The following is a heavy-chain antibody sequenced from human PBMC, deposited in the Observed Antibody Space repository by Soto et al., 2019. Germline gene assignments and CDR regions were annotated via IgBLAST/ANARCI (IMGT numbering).Heavy chain of an antibody. J-gene: IGHJ6*02. CDR1: GFTFSSYG. CDR2: ISYDGSNK. CDR3: AKDAPGGSGSHYYYYYGMDV. V-gene: IGHV3-30*18. Sequence: GGSLRLSCAASGFTFSSYGMHWVRQAPGKGLEWVAVISYDGSNKYYADSVKGRFTISRDNSKNTLYLQMNSLRAEDTAVYYCAKDAPGGSGSHYYYYYGMDVWGQGTTVTVS. D-gene: IGHD3-10*01.